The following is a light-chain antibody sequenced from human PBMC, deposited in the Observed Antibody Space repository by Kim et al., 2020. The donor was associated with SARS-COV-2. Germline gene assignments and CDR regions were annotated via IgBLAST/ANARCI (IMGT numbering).Light chain of an antibody. CDR3: QSYDSSLSGSVV. Sequence: QPVLTQPPSVSGAPGQRVTISCTGNSSNIGAGYDVHWYQQVPGTAPKLLIYTNTNRLSGVPDRFSGSKSGTSASLAITGLQAEDEADYYCQSYDSSLSGSVVFGGGTQLTVL. CDR1: SSNIGAGYD. J-gene: IGLJ2*01. V-gene: IGLV1-40*01. CDR2: TNT.